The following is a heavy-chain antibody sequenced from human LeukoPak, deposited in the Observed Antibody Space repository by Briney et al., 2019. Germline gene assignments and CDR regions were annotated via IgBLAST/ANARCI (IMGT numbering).Heavy chain of an antibody. V-gene: IGHV4-39*01. CDR1: GGSISGSSYY. J-gene: IGHJ4*02. CDR2: IYYRGST. CDR3: AKTVWSRLAAGLDS. Sequence: SETLSLTCSVSGGSISGSSYYWGWIRQPPGKGLEWIGNIYYRGSTYYNPSLKSRVIMSIDTSKNQFSLKVNSATATDTAVYYCAKTVWSRLAAGLDSWGQGTLVTVSS. D-gene: IGHD2-21*02.